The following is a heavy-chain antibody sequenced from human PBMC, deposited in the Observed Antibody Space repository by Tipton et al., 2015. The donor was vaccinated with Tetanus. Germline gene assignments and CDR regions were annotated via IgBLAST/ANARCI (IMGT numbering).Heavy chain of an antibody. CDR3: ARARVGATSFDI. Sequence: AASGFTFSSYWMHWVRQAPGKGLVWVSRINSDGSSTSYADSVKGRFTISRDNAKNTLYLQMNSLRAEDTAVYYCARARVGATSFDIWGQGTMVTVSS. V-gene: IGHV3-74*01. D-gene: IGHD1-26*01. J-gene: IGHJ3*02. CDR1: GFTFSSYW. CDR2: INSDGSST.